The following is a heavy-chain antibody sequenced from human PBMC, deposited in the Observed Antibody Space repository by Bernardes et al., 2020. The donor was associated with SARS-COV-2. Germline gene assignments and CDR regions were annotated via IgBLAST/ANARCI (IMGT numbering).Heavy chain of an antibody. V-gene: IGHV1-24*01. CDR2: FDPEDGET. CDR1: GYTLTELS. Sequence: ASMKVSCKVSGYTLTELSMHWVRQAPGKGLEWMGGFDPEDGETIYAQKFQGRVTMTEDTSTDTAYMELSSLRSEDTAVYYCATVGGYSGYDYFSFDYWGQGTLVTVSS. J-gene: IGHJ4*02. CDR3: ATVGGYSGYDYFSFDY. D-gene: IGHD5-12*01.